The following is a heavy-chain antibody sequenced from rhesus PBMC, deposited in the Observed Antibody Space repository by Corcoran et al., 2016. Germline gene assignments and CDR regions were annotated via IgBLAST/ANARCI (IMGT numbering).Heavy chain of an antibody. V-gene: IGHV4-80*01. CDR2: INGNSGST. J-gene: IGHJ3*01. CDR1: GGSFSSYW. Sequence: QVQLQESGPGLVKPSETLSLTCAVSGGSFSSYWWSWIRQPQGKGLEWIGEINGNSGSTNYTPSLKMRVTSSKDASKNQFSLMLSSVTAADTAVYYFARYGIAAAPDDAFDFWGQGLRVTVSA. D-gene: IGHD6-25*01. CDR3: ARYGIAAAPDDAFDF.